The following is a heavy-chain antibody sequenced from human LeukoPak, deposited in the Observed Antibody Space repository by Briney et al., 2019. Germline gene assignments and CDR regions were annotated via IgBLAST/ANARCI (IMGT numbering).Heavy chain of an antibody. V-gene: IGHV5-51*01. CDR1: GYSFTTHW. J-gene: IGHJ5*02. CDR2: IYAGDSDT. Sequence: PRESPRISCKGSGYSFTTHWIGWMRQMPGKGLEWMGVIYAGDSDTRYSPSFRGQVTISVDRSINTAYLHWRSLRASDTAMYFCARSGDSGYRWFDPWGQGTLVTVSS. CDR3: ARSGDSGYRWFDP. D-gene: IGHD5-12*01.